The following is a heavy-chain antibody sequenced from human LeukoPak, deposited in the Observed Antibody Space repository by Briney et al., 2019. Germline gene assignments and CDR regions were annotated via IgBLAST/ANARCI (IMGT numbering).Heavy chain of an antibody. Sequence: GASVKVSCKASGYTFNSNAMNWVRQAPGQGFEWMGWINTNTGTPTYAQGFTGRFVFSLDTSVSTAYLQISSLKAEDTAVYYCARYSNGWYDSWGQGTLVTVSS. D-gene: IGHD6-19*01. J-gene: IGHJ5*01. V-gene: IGHV7-4-1*02. CDR1: GYTFNSNA. CDR3: ARYSNGWYDS. CDR2: INTNTGTP.